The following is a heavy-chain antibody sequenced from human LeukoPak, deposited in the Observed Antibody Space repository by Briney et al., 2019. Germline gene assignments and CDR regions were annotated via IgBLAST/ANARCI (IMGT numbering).Heavy chain of an antibody. J-gene: IGHJ5*02. CDR2: IYYSGST. CDR1: GGSISSYY. V-gene: IGHV4-59*08. Sequence: SETLSLTCTVSGGSISSYYWSWIRQPPGKGLEWIGNIYYSGSTNYNPSLKSRVTISVDTSKNQFSLKLSSVTAADTAVYYCARALVGATGWFDPWGQGTLVTVSS. D-gene: IGHD1-26*01. CDR3: ARALVGATGWFDP.